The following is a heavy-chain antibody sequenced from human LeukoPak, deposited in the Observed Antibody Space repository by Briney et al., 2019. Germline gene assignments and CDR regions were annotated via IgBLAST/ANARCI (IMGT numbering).Heavy chain of an antibody. CDR3: ARRLLYASTDV. V-gene: IGHV3-21*01. J-gene: IGHJ6*04. D-gene: IGHD2/OR15-2a*01. CDR1: GFTFSSYN. Sequence: PGVSLTLSGAASGFTFSSYNMNWVRQGPGQELEGGSSISSGSSDIYYADSVKGRFTISSDNAKDSLYLQRNSLRAEDTAVYYCARRLLYASTDVSGKGTTVTASS. CDR2: ISSGSSDI.